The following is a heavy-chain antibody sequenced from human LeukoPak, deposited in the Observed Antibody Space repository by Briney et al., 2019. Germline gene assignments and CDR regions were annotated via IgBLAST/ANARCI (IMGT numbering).Heavy chain of an antibody. CDR3: AKDEVGATFLAGAFDI. V-gene: IGHV3-48*03. J-gene: IGHJ3*02. D-gene: IGHD1-26*01. CDR1: GFTFSSYE. Sequence: PGGSLKLSCAASGFTFSSYEMNWVRQAPGKGLEWVSYISSGGNTIYYAESVGSRFTISRDDAQNSLYLQMNSLRAEDTAVYYCAKDEVGATFLAGAFDIWGQGTMVTVSS. CDR2: ISSGGNTI.